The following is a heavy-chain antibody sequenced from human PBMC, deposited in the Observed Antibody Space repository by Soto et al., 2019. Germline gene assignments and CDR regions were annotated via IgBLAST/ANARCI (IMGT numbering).Heavy chain of an antibody. V-gene: IGHV3-30*04. D-gene: IGHD3-10*01. CDR2: ISYDGSNK. J-gene: IGHJ6*02. CDR3: ARPNYYGSGRYFYGMDV. Sequence: GGSLRLSCAASRFTFSTYAIHWVRQAPGKGLEWVAVISYDGSNKYYADSVKGRFTISRDNAKNTLYLQMNSLRAEDTAVYYCARPNYYGSGRYFYGMDVWAQGTTVTGSS. CDR1: RFTFSTYA.